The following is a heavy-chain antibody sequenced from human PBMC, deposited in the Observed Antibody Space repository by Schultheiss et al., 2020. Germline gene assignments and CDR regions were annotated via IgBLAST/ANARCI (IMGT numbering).Heavy chain of an antibody. CDR2: ISGSGGDT. J-gene: IGHJ6*02. Sequence: GGSLRLSCAASGFTFSSYSINWVRQAPGKGLEWVSSISGSGGDTYYADSVVRGRFTISRDNSKNTLYLQMNSLRAEDTAVYYCAKSRWDSGWSGYYYGMDVWGQGTTVTVSS. CDR1: GFTFSSYS. D-gene: IGHD6-19*01. CDR3: AKSRWDSGWSGYYYGMDV. V-gene: IGHV3-23*01.